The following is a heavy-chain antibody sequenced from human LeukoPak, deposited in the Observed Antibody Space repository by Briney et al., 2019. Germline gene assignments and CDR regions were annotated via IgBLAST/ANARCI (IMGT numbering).Heavy chain of an antibody. Sequence: ASVKVSCKASGYTFTSYDINWVRQATGQGLEWMGWMNPNSGNTGYAQKFRGRVTMTRNTSISTAYMELSSLRSEDTAVYYCARRRIFGVVFARAVGMDVWGQGTTVTVSS. CDR1: GYTFTSYD. CDR2: MNPNSGNT. D-gene: IGHD3-3*01. CDR3: ARRRIFGVVFARAVGMDV. V-gene: IGHV1-8*01. J-gene: IGHJ6*02.